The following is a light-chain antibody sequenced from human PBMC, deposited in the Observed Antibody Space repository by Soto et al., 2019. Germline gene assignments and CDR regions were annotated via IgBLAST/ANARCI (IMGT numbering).Light chain of an antibody. J-gene: IGKJ1*01. CDR2: GAS. CDR3: QQYGRPPRT. CDR1: QSVLNNY. Sequence: EIVLTQSPGTLSLSPGERATLSCRGSQSVLNNYLAWYQQKPGQPPRLLIYGASSRATGIPDRFNGSGSGTDFTLTISRLEPEDLAVYYCQQYGRPPRTFGQGTKVEIK. V-gene: IGKV3-20*01.